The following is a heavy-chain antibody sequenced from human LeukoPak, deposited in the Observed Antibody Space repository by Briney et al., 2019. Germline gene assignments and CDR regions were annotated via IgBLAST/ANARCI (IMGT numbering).Heavy chain of an antibody. CDR3: AELGITMIGGV. J-gene: IGHJ6*04. Sequence: GGSLRLSCAASGFTFSSYGLSWVRQAPGKGLEWVSVISGSGGSTYYADSVKGRFTISRDNSKNTLYLQMNSLRAEDTAVYYCAELGITMIGGVWGKGTTVTISS. D-gene: IGHD3-10*02. V-gene: IGHV3-23*01. CDR1: GFTFSSYG. CDR2: ISGSGGST.